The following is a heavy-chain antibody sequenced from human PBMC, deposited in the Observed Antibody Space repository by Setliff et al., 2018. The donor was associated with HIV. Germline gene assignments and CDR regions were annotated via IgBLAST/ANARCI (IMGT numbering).Heavy chain of an antibody. D-gene: IGHD6-19*01. CDR3: ARVAHSSSYHYYGMDV. Sequence: SVKVSCKASGGTFTSYVISWVRQAPGQGLEWMGGIIPILGIASYSQKFQGRVTITADKSTSIAYMELSSLRFEDTAVYFCARVAHSSSYHYYGMDVWGQGTTVTVSS. CDR1: GGTFTSYV. V-gene: IGHV1-69*10. J-gene: IGHJ6*02. CDR2: IIPILGIA.